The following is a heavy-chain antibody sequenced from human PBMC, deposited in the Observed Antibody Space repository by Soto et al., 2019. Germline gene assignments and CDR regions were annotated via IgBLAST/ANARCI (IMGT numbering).Heavy chain of an antibody. V-gene: IGHV3-11*01. CDR2: ISSSGSTI. CDR1: GFTFSDYY. Sequence: PGGSLRLSCAASGFTFSDYYMSWIRQAPGKGLEWVSYISSSGSTIYYADSVKGRFIISRDNAKNSLYLQMNSLRAEDTAVYYCARVPPYGDNYFDYWGQGTLVTVSS. CDR3: ARVPPYGDNYFDY. J-gene: IGHJ4*02. D-gene: IGHD4-17*01.